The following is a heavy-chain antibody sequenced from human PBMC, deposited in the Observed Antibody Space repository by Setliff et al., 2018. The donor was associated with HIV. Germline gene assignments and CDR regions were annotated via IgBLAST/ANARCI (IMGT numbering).Heavy chain of an antibody. Sequence: SETLSLTCTVSDDPINSFYWSWIRQPPGKGLEWIGNIYTSGSTHYNPSLEGRVTISVDTSTNQFSLKLRSVTAADTAVYYCARTPEDYDQYFFDRWGQGTLVTVSS. CDR1: DDPINSFY. D-gene: IGHD3-22*01. J-gene: IGHJ4*02. CDR2: IYTSGST. V-gene: IGHV4-4*09. CDR3: ARTPEDYDQYFFDR.